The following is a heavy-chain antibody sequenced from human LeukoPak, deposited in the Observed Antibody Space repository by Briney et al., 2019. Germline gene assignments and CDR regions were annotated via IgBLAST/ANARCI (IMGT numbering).Heavy chain of an antibody. CDR2: IYHSGST. D-gene: IGHD2-2*01. Sequence: KPSETLSLTCTVSGGSISSGGYYWSWIRQPPGKGLEWIGYIYHSGSTYYNPSLKSRVTISVDRSKNQFSLKLSSVTAADTAVYYCARDPGRDIVVVPAADDAFDIWGQGTMVTVSS. CDR1: GGSISSGGYY. J-gene: IGHJ3*02. V-gene: IGHV4-30-2*01. CDR3: ARDPGRDIVVVPAADDAFDI.